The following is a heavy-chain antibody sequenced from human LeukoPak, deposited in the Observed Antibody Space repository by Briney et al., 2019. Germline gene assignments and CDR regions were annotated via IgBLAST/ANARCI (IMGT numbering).Heavy chain of an antibody. D-gene: IGHD4-17*01. Sequence: PSETLSLTSTVSDNSIKNYYWSWMRQPAGKGLEWIGRLDPSGTTNYSPSLKSRVTMSADTSKNQFSLRLNSVTAADTAVYYCARGRALANYGDHHYYFDNWGQGILVTVSS. CDR2: LDPSGTT. V-gene: IGHV4-4*07. CDR3: ARGRALANYGDHHYYFDN. J-gene: IGHJ4*02. CDR1: DNSIKNYY.